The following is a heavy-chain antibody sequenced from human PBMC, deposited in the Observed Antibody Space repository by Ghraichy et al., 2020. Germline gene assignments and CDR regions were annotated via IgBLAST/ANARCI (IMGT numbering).Heavy chain of an antibody. CDR2: ISSSSSYI. CDR3: ARDDYGDYVAFDI. D-gene: IGHD4-17*01. CDR1: GFTFSSYS. J-gene: IGHJ3*02. V-gene: IGHV3-21*01. Sequence: LNISCAASGFTFSSYSMNWVRQAPGKGLEWVSSISSSSSYIYYADSVKGRFTISRDNAKNSLYLQMNSLRAEDTAVYYCARDDYGDYVAFDIWGQGTMVTVSS.